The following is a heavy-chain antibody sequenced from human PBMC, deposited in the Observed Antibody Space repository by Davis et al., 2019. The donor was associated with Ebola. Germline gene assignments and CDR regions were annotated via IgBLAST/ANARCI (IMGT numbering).Heavy chain of an antibody. Sequence: GESLKISCAASGFTFSSYGMHWVRQAPGKGLEWVAVIWYDGSNKYYADSVKGRFTISRDNSKNTLYLQMNSLRAEDSAVYYCARDRVVDGFNFEKYYYFGMDVWVQGTTVTVSS. CDR1: GFTFSSYG. V-gene: IGHV3-33*01. J-gene: IGHJ6*02. CDR3: ARDRVVDGFNFEKYYYFGMDV. D-gene: IGHD5-24*01. CDR2: IWYDGSNK.